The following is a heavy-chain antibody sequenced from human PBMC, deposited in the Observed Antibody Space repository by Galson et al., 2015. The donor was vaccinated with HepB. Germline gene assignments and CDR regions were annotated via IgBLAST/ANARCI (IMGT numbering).Heavy chain of an antibody. Sequence: SLRLSCAASGFTFSNHGMHWVRQAPGKGLECVALIWYDGSKENYADSVKGRFIISRDDSKNTLYLQMNSLRAEDTAIYYCARDASSGAYDIWGHGTMVTVSS. CDR2: IWYDGSKE. D-gene: IGHD4-17*01. CDR3: ARDASSGAYDI. J-gene: IGHJ3*02. CDR1: GFTFSNHG. V-gene: IGHV3-33*01.